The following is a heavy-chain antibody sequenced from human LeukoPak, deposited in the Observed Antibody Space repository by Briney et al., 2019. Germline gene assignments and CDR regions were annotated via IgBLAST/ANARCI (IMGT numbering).Heavy chain of an antibody. CDR1: GFTFTCCW. V-gene: IGHV3-7*03. J-gene: IGHJ5*02. CDR2: IKQDGREK. Sequence: GGSLRLSCAASGFTFTCCWMSWVRQAPGKGLEWVASIKQDGREKFYADSVKGRLTISRDNSKNTVYLQMNSLRAEDTAVYYCAKDRGNYYDTPRFDPWGQGTLVTVSS. CDR3: AKDRGNYYDTPRFDP. D-gene: IGHD3-22*01.